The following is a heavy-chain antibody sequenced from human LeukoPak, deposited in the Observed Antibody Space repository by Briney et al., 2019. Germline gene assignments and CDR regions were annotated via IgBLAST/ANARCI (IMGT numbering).Heavy chain of an antibody. J-gene: IGHJ6*03. CDR1: GFTVSSNY. D-gene: IGHD6-13*01. Sequence: GGSLRLSCAASGFTVSSNYMSWVRQAPGKGLEWVSVIYSGGSTYYADSVKGRFTISRDNFKNTLYLQMNSLRAEDTAVYYCAREFYGIAAAGSLNYYYMDVWGKGTTVTISS. V-gene: IGHV3-66*01. CDR3: AREFYGIAAAGSLNYYYMDV. CDR2: IYSGGST.